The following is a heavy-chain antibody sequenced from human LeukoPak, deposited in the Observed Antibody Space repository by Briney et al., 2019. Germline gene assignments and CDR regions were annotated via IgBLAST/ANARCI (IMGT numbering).Heavy chain of an antibody. J-gene: IGHJ4*02. V-gene: IGHV3-23*01. D-gene: IGHD3-3*01. Sequence: GGSLRLSCAASGFTFSSYAMSWVRQAPGKGLEWVSAIRDSGVGTYYAGSVKGRFTISRDNSKNTLYLQMNSLGAEDTAVYYCAKSFTYYDFWSGDYWGQGTLVTVSS. CDR2: IRDSGVGT. CDR3: AKSFTYYDFWSGDY. CDR1: GFTFSSYA.